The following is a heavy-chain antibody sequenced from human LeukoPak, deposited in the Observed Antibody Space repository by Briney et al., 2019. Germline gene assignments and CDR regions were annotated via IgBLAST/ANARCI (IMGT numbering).Heavy chain of an antibody. Sequence: GGSLRLSCAASGFTFSSYAMSWVRQAPGKGREWDSAISGSGGSTYYADSVKGRFTISRDNSKNTLYLQMNSLRAEDTAVYYCAKNYYGSGSYRAFDIWGQGTMVTVSS. V-gene: IGHV3-23*01. J-gene: IGHJ3*02. CDR2: ISGSGGST. CDR3: AKNYYGSGSYRAFDI. CDR1: GFTFSSYA. D-gene: IGHD3-10*01.